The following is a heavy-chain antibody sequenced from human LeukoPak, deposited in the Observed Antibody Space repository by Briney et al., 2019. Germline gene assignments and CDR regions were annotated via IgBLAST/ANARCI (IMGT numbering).Heavy chain of an antibody. CDR2: ISSSSSTI. CDR1: GFTFSSYS. CDR3: ARGPLPWYYYDSSGYYPFDY. D-gene: IGHD3-22*01. Sequence: GGSLRLSCAASGFTFSSYSMNWVRQAPGKGLEGVSYISSSSSTIYYADSVKGRFTISRDNAKNSLYLQMNSLIDEDTAVYYSARGPLPWYYYDSSGYYPFDYWGQGTLVTVSS. J-gene: IGHJ4*02. V-gene: IGHV3-48*02.